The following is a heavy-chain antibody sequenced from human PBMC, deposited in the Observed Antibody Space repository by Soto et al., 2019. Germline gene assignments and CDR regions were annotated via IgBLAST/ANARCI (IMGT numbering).Heavy chain of an antibody. V-gene: IGHV5-51*01. D-gene: IGHD3-22*01. J-gene: IGHJ4*02. CDR2: IYPGDSDT. Sequence: PGESLKISCKGSGYSFTSYWIGWMRQMPGKGLEWMGIIYPGDSDTRYSPSFQGQVTISADKSISTAYLQWSSLKASDTAMYYCARPRTPYDSSGYYYYFDYWGQGTLVTVSS. CDR1: GYSFTSYW. CDR3: ARPRTPYDSSGYYYYFDY.